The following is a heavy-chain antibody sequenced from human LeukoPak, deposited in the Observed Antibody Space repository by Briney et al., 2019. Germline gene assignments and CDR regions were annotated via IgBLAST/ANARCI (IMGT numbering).Heavy chain of an antibody. J-gene: IGHJ4*02. D-gene: IGHD1-26*01. CDR2: INHSGST. Sequence: SETLSLTCAAYGGSFSGYYWSWIRQPPGKGLEWIGEINHSGSTNYNPSLKSRVTISVDTSKNQFSLKLSSVTAADTAVYYCARTSGSYYSYWGQGTLVTVSS. V-gene: IGHV4-34*01. CDR1: GGSFSGYY. CDR3: ARTSGSYYSY.